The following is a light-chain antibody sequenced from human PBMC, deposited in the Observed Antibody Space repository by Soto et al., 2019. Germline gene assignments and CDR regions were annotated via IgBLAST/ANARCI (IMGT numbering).Light chain of an antibody. J-gene: IGKJ4*01. CDR2: DAA. CDR3: QQRSSWPPPT. V-gene: IGKV3-11*01. CDR1: ESVGNY. Sequence: IVLTQSPATLSLSPGERATLSCRASESVGNYLACYQEKPGQAPRLLIYDAANRATGIPPRFSGSGSETDFTLTISSLEPEDFAVYYCQQRSSWPPPTFGGGTKVEI.